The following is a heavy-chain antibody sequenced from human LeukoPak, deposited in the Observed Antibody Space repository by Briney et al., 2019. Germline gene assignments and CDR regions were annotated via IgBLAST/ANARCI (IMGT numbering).Heavy chain of an antibody. CDR2: ISTSGNYI. D-gene: IGHD3-22*01. CDR1: GFTLNDYG. Sequence: PGGSLRLSCAASGFTLNDYGMHWVRQAPGKGLEWVSYISTSGNYIYYADSVKGRFTISRDNAKNSLYLQMHSLRAEDTALYYCARGAYNSGGTHENWGQGTLVTVSS. CDR3: ARGAYNSGGTHEN. V-gene: IGHV3-21*01. J-gene: IGHJ4*02.